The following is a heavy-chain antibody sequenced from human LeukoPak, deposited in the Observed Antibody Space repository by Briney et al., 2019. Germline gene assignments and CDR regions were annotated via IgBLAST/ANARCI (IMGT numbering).Heavy chain of an antibody. CDR3: AKRGTYSEVDS. V-gene: IGHV3-23*01. CDR2: ITGSGAAT. J-gene: IGHJ4*02. Sequence: GGSLRLSCAASGFTFTAYAMRWVRQAPGKGLEWVSSITGSGAATRYADSVKGRFTISRDNSKNTLYLQMSNLRVDDTAIYYCAKRGTYSEVDSGGQGSLVTVSS. D-gene: IGHD1-26*01. CDR1: GFTFTAYA.